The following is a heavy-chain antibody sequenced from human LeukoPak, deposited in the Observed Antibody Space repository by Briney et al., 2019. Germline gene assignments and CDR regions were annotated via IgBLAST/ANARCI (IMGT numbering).Heavy chain of an antibody. CDR1: GLTLSSYD. Sequence: KSGGSLRLSCSASGLTLSSYDMSWVRQAPGKGLEWVSAISGSGKRASYAGSVKGRFTISRDNSKNTLYLQMNSLRAEDTGVYYCVTWNSVDDWGQGTLVTVSS. CDR2: ISGSGKRA. CDR3: VTWNSVDD. V-gene: IGHV3-23*01. D-gene: IGHD1-7*01. J-gene: IGHJ4*02.